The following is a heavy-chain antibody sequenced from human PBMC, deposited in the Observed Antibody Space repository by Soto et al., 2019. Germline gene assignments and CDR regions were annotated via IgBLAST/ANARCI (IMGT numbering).Heavy chain of an antibody. Sequence: QVQLVESGGGVVQPGRSLRLSCAASGFTFSSYGMHWVRQAPGKGLEWVAVIWYDGSNKYYADSVKGRFTISRDNSKNTLYLQMNSLRAEDTAVYYCARDLAAAMGVGVGLGGVWCQGTTVTVSS. J-gene: IGHJ6*02. CDR1: GFTFSSYG. CDR3: ARDLAAAMGVGVGLGGV. V-gene: IGHV3-33*01. CDR2: IWYDGSNK. D-gene: IGHD2-2*01.